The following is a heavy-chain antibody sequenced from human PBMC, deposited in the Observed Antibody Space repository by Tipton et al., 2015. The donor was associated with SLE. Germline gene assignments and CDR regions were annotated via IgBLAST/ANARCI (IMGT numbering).Heavy chain of an antibody. V-gene: IGHV1-8*01. J-gene: IGHJ4*02. CDR2: VNPNSGNT. Sequence: QSGAEVKKPGASVKVSCKASRYTFTTYDINWVRQATGQGLEWMGWVNPNSGNTGYAQRFQGRVTMTRDTSISTAYMELSSLRSEDMAVYYCARVRRSGGVCPSLGYWGQGTLVTVSS. CDR1: RYTFTTYD. D-gene: IGHD2-8*02. CDR3: ARVRRSGGVCPSLGY.